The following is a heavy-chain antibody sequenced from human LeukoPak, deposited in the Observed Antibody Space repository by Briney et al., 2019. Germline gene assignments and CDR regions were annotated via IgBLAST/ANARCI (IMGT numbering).Heavy chain of an antibody. Sequence: ASETLSLTCAVSGGSISSSNWWSWVRPPPGKGLEWIGEIYHSGSTNYNPSLKSRVTISVDKSKNQFSLKLSSVTAADTAVYYCASALIAAAGTKTSVQVYWGQGTLVTVSS. CDR2: IYHSGST. CDR3: ASALIAAAGTKTSVQVY. V-gene: IGHV4-4*02. J-gene: IGHJ4*02. D-gene: IGHD6-13*01. CDR1: GGSISSSNW.